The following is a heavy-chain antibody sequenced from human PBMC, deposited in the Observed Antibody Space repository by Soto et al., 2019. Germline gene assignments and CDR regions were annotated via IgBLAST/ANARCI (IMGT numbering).Heavy chain of an antibody. CDR2: VYYSGST. CDR1: GGSIFSSY. Sequence: SETLSLTCTVSGGSIFSSYWTWIRQPPGKGLEWIGNVYYSGSTNYNPSLKSRITISVDTSKNQFSLNLSSVTAADTAVYYCARVPAASSWFGPWGQGTLVTVS. J-gene: IGHJ5*02. V-gene: IGHV4-59*01. D-gene: IGHD2-15*01. CDR3: ARVPAASSWFGP.